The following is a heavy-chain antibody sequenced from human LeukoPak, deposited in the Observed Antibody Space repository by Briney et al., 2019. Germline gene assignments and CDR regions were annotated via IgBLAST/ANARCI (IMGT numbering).Heavy chain of an antibody. CDR1: GYSISSGYY. Sequence: SETLSLTCTVSGYSISSGYYWGWIRQPPGKGLEWIGSIYHSGSTYYNPSLKSRVTISVDTSKNQFSLKLSSVTAADTAVYYCARHPDPYSLNYFEYWGQGTLVTVSS. CDR3: ARHPDPYSLNYFEY. J-gene: IGHJ4*02. D-gene: IGHD1-14*01. V-gene: IGHV4-38-2*02. CDR2: IYHSGST.